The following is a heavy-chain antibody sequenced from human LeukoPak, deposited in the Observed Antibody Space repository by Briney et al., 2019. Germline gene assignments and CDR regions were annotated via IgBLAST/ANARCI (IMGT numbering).Heavy chain of an antibody. V-gene: IGHV1-69*05. J-gene: IGHJ6*03. Sequence: SVKVSCKASGGTFSSYAISWVRQAPGQGLEWMGGIIPIFGTANYAQKFQGRVTITTDESTSTAYMELSSLRSEDTAVYYCARTNSYGSEGFYYYMDVWGKGTTVTASS. D-gene: IGHD5-18*01. CDR1: GGTFSSYA. CDR2: IIPIFGTA. CDR3: ARTNSYGSEGFYYYMDV.